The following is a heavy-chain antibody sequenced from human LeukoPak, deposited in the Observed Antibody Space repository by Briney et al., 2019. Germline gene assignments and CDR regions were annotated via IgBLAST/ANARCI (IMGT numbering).Heavy chain of an antibody. CDR1: GFTFDDYG. Sequence: GGSLRLSCAASGFTFDDYGMSWVRQAPGKGLEWVSAITGSGGRTYYADSVKGRFTISRDNAKNSLYLQMNSLRAEDTAVYYCAREFMFAYYYDSSGYYPIDYWGQGTLVTVSS. CDR2: ITGSGGRT. J-gene: IGHJ4*02. CDR3: AREFMFAYYYDSSGYYPIDY. D-gene: IGHD3-22*01. V-gene: IGHV3-23*01.